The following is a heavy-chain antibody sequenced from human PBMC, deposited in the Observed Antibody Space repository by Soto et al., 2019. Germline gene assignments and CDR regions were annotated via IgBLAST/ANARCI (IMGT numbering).Heavy chain of an antibody. Sequence: GSGPTLVNPTQTLTLTCTFSGFSLSTSGVGVGWIRQPPGKALEWLALIYWDDNKRYSPSLKSRLTITKDTSKNQVVLTMTNMDPVDTATYYCALAPSHYYDSSGYPRNAFDIWGQGTTVTVSS. CDR1: GFSLSTSGVG. CDR3: ALAPSHYYDSSGYPRNAFDI. CDR2: IYWDDNK. D-gene: IGHD3-22*01. J-gene: IGHJ3*02. V-gene: IGHV2-5*02.